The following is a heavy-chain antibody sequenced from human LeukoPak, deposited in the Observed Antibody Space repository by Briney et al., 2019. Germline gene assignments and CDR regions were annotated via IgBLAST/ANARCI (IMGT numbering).Heavy chain of an antibody. J-gene: IGHJ2*01. D-gene: IGHD2-21*02. CDR1: GGSISSYY. Sequence: SETLSLTCTVSGGSISSYYWSWIRQSPGKGLEWVGHIYNFGSTNYNPSLKSRVTISVDTSKDQFSLKLSSVTAADTAVYYCARAIVVVVTAPPYWYFDLWGRGTLVTVSS. CDR3: ARAIVVVVTAPPYWYFDL. CDR2: IYNFGST. V-gene: IGHV4-4*08.